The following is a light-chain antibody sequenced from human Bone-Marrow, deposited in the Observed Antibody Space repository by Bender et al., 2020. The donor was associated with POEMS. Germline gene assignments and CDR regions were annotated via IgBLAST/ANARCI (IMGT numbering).Light chain of an antibody. J-gene: IGLJ2*01. V-gene: IGLV2-8*01. CDR3: SSFAGGNVV. CDR2: EVN. CDR1: SSDVGDYNY. Sequence: QSALTQPPSASGSPGQSVTISCTGTSSDVGDYNYVSWYQQHPGKAPKLMIYEVNKRPSGVPDRFSASRSGSTASLTVSGLQAEDEADYYCSSFAGGNVVFGGGTKLTVL.